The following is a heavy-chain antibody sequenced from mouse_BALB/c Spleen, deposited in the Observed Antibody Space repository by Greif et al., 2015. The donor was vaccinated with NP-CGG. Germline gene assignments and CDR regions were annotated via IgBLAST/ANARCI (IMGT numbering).Heavy chain of an antibody. V-gene: IGHV14-4*02. CDR1: GFNIKDYY. J-gene: IGHJ4*01. Sequence: VQLKESGAELVRSGASVKLSCTASGFNIKDYYMHWVKQRPEQGLEWIGWIDPENGDTEYAPKFQGKATMTADTSSNTAYLQLSSLTSEDTAVYYCNPYDYDVGYYAMDYWGQGTSVTVSS. CDR3: NPYDYDVGYYAMDY. CDR2: IDPENGDT. D-gene: IGHD2-4*01.